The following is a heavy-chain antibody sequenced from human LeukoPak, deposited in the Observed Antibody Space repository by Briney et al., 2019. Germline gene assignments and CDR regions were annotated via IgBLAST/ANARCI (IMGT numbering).Heavy chain of an antibody. Sequence: GGSLRLSCAASGFTFSSYAMSWVRQAPGEGLAWVSMIGSDGTAYYVDSVKGRFTISRDNSKNTLYLQMNSLRAEDTAVYYCAKSAGSAGMDVWGQGTTVTVSS. CDR1: GFTFSSYA. CDR2: IGSDGTA. V-gene: IGHV3-23*01. J-gene: IGHJ6*02. D-gene: IGHD3-10*01. CDR3: AKSAGSAGMDV.